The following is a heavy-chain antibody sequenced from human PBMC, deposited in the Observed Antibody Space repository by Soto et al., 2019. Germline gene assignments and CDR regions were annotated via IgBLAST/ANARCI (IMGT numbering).Heavy chain of an antibody. D-gene: IGHD1-1*01. V-gene: IGHV4-59*08. Sequence: QVQLQESGPGLVKPSETLSLTCTVSGGSISSYYWSWIRQPPGKGLEWIGYTYYSGSTNYNPSLKSRVTISVDTSKNQFSLKLSSVTAADTAVYYCARRYGYSFHYWGQGTLVTVSS. J-gene: IGHJ4*02. CDR3: ARRYGYSFHY. CDR2: TYYSGST. CDR1: GGSISSYY.